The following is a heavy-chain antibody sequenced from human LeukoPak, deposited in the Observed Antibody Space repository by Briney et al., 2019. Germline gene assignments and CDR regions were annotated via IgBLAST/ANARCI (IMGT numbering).Heavy chain of an antibody. V-gene: IGHV3-74*01. J-gene: IGHJ4*02. CDR1: GFTFNNYW. D-gene: IGHD1-26*01. Sequence: GGSLRLSCAASGFTFNNYWIHWVRQVPGKDLVWVSRIDGDASRTNYADSVKGRFTISRDNAMNTLYLQMNSLRAEDTAVYYCARVPRGSYSFDYWGQGTLVTVSS. CDR2: IDGDASRT. CDR3: ARVPRGSYSFDY.